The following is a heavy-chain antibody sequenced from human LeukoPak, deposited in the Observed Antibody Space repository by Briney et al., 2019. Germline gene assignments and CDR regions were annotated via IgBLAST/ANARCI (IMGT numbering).Heavy chain of an antibody. J-gene: IGHJ4*02. CDR3: ARDGVSTNDWQPDY. CDR1: GFTLISYA. D-gene: IGHD5/OR15-5a*01. Sequence: GGSLRLSCAASGFTLISYAVTCVRQAPGKGLEWVSAISGSGGRIYYADSVKGRFTISRDNSKNTLYLQMNRLRAEDMAVYFCARDGVSTNDWQPDYWGQGTLVTVSS. CDR2: ISGSGGRI. V-gene: IGHV3-23*01.